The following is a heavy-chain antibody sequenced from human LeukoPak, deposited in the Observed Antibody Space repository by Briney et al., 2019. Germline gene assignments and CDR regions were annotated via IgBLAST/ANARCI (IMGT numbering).Heavy chain of an antibody. CDR3: AREADYDSTVPYDY. V-gene: IGHV1-69*04. CDR1: GYTFTSYG. Sequence: GASVKVSCKASGYTFTSYGISWVRQAPGQGLEWMGRIIPILGIANYAQKFQGRVTITADKSTSTAYMELSSLRSEDTAVYYCAREADYDSTVPYDYWGQGTLVTVSS. CDR2: IIPILGIA. D-gene: IGHD3-22*01. J-gene: IGHJ4*02.